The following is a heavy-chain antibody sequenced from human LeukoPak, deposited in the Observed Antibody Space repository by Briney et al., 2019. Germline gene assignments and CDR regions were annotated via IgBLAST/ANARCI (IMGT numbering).Heavy chain of an antibody. CDR1: GGTFSSYA. J-gene: IGHJ4*02. Sequence: SVTVSCKASGGTFSSYAISWVRQAPGQGLEWMGRIIPILGIANYAQKFQGRVTITADKSTSTAYMEPSSLRSEDTAVYYCARDRDGSGSYFPSYFDYWGQGTLVTVSS. CDR2: IIPILGIA. D-gene: IGHD3-10*01. V-gene: IGHV1-69*04. CDR3: ARDRDGSGSYFPSYFDY.